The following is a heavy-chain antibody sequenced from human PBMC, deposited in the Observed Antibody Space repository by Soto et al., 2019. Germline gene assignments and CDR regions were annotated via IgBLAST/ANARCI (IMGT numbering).Heavy chain of an antibody. CDR1: GASISTNNW. J-gene: IGHJ4*02. Sequence: CAVSGASISTNNWWSWVLQPPGKGLEWIGEVYHSGSTNCNPSLKSRVTISIDKSKNQFSLRLTSMTAADTAVYYCAVPGAGDFDYWSQGTLVTVSS. V-gene: IGHV4-4*02. CDR2: VYHSGST. CDR3: AVPGAGDFDY. D-gene: IGHD6-13*01.